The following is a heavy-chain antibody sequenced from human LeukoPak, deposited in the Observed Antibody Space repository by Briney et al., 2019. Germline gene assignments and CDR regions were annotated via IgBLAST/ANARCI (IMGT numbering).Heavy chain of an antibody. D-gene: IGHD3-22*01. J-gene: IGHJ4*02. CDR3: ARDSYDSSGYYYGDFDY. CDR2: INPNSGGT. CDR1: GYTFTGYY. V-gene: IGHV1-2*02. Sequence: ASVKVSCKASGYTFTGYYMHWVRQAPGQGLEWMGWINPNSGGTNYAQKFQGRVTMTRDTSISTAYMELSSLRSEDTAVYYCARDSYDSSGYYYGDFDYWGQGTLVTVSS.